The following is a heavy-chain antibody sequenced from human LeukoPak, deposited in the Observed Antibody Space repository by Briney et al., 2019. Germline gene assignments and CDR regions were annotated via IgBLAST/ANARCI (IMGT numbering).Heavy chain of an antibody. V-gene: IGHV4-61*05. Sequence: SETLSLTCTVSGGSISSSSYYWGWIRQPPGKGLEWIGYIYSSGSTTYNPSLKSRVTISVDTSKNQFSLKLSSVTAADTAVYYCAKYVSTGWFDPWGQGTLVTVSS. CDR3: AKYVSTGWFDP. D-gene: IGHD5/OR15-5a*01. J-gene: IGHJ5*02. CDR1: GGSISSSSYY. CDR2: IYSSGST.